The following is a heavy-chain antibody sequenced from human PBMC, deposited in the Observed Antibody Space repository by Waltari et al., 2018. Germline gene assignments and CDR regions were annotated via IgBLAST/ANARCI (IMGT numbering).Heavy chain of an antibody. CDR2: INGDGVMT. V-gene: IGHV3-74*01. CDR3: ARGLGDLN. Sequence: EVRLVESGGGLVQPAGSLRLSCADSGFTFRSYWLHWVRQSPGKGLVWVSRINGDGVMTSYADSVKGRFTISRDNAKNTLYLQMSGLRVEDTAVYYCARGLGDLNWGQGTLVTVSP. D-gene: IGHD4-17*01. J-gene: IGHJ4*02. CDR1: GFTFRSYW.